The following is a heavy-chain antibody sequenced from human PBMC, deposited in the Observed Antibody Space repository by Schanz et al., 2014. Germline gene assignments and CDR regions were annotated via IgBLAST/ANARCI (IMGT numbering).Heavy chain of an antibody. V-gene: IGHV1-46*03. Sequence: QVQLVQSGAEVKKPGASVKVSCKASGYTFTSYYMHWVRQAPGQGLEWMGIINPSGGSTSYAQNFQGRLTVTRDTSTSTVYMELSSLRSEDTAVYYCARDGEAAAGCDYWGQGTLVTVSS. CDR3: ARDGEAAAGCDY. J-gene: IGHJ4*02. CDR1: GYTFTSYY. D-gene: IGHD6-13*01. CDR2: INPSGGST.